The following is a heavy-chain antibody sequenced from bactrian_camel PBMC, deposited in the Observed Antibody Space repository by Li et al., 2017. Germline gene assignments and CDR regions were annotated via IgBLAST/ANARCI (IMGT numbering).Heavy chain of an antibody. J-gene: IGHJ4*01. CDR3: AADRPPLWSSGSLFERGFDH. Sequence: DVQLVESGGGSVQAGGSLRLSCEVSGDTRSARCMAWFRQVPGKERERVARIDSDGAIRYADSVKGRFTVSKDFAKGTLDLQMNLLKPEDTAMYYCAADRPPLWSSGSLFERGFDHWGQGTQVTVS. CDR2: IDSDGAI. CDR1: GDTRSARC. V-gene: IGHV3S42*01. D-gene: IGHD2*01.